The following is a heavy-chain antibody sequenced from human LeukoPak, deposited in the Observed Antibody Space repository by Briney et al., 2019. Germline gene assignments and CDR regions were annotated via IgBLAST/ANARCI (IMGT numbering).Heavy chain of an antibody. CDR1: GYTFTGYY. J-gene: IGHJ3*02. D-gene: IGHD1-26*01. Sequence: ASVKVSCKASGYTFTGYYMHWVRQAPGQGVEWMGWINPNRGGTNYAQKFQGRVTMTRDTSISTAYMELSRLRSDDTAVYYCVSGGLGGELLAFVIWGQGTMGTVCS. V-gene: IGHV1-2*02. CDR3: VSGGLGGELLAFVI. CDR2: INPNRGGT.